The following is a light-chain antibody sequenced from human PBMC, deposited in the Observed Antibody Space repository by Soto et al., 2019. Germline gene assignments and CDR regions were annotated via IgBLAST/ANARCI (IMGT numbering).Light chain of an antibody. J-gene: IGKJ4*01. CDR1: QDISSH. V-gene: IGKV1-9*01. CDR2: AAS. CDR3: QHVKTYPLT. Sequence: DIPLTQSPSFLSASVGDRVTITCRASQDISSHLAWYQQKPGKAPKLLIYAASTLQSGVPSGFGGSGSGTEFTLTITSLQPEDFATYYCQHVKTYPLTFGGGTKVEIK.